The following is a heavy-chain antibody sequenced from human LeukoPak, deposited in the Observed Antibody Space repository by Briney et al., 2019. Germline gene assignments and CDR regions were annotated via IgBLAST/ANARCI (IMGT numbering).Heavy chain of an antibody. CDR2: IYSAGYT. CDR3: ARLGYCSGGTCRQSWFDP. D-gene: IGHD2-15*01. J-gene: IGHJ5*02. V-gene: IGHV3-53*01. CDR1: ESTVTSSY. Sequence: GGSLRLSWAASESTVTSSYITWVRQAPGKGLEWVSSIYSAGYTFYSDSVKGRFTISRDNSKNTLYLQMNSLRAEDTAVYYCARLGYCSGGTCRQSWFDPWGQGTLVTVSS.